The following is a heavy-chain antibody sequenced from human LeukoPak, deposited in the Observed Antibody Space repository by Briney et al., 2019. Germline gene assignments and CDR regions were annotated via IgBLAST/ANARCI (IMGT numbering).Heavy chain of an antibody. V-gene: IGHV1-18*01. Sequence: ASVKVSCKASGYTFTSYGISWVRQAPGQGLEWMGWISAYNGNTNYAQKLQGRVTMTTDTSTSTAYMELRSLRSDDTAVYYCAREHYCSGGSCYGNWFDPWGQGTLVTVSS. D-gene: IGHD2-15*01. CDR1: GYTFTSYG. CDR3: AREHYCSGGSCYGNWFDP. J-gene: IGHJ5*02. CDR2: ISAYNGNT.